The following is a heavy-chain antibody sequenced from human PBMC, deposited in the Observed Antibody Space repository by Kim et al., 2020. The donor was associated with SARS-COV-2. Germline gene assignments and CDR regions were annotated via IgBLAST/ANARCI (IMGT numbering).Heavy chain of an antibody. J-gene: IGHJ5*02. CDR3: ARVPRDYDILTGYYHGNWFDP. CDR2: ISAYNGNT. Sequence: ASVKVSCKASGYTFTSYGISWVRQAPGQGLEWMGWISAYNGNTNNAQKLQGRVTMTTDTSTSTAYMELRSLRSDDTAVYYCARVPRDYDILTGYYHGNWFDPWGQGTLVTVSS. CDR1: GYTFTSYG. D-gene: IGHD3-9*01. V-gene: IGHV1-18*01.